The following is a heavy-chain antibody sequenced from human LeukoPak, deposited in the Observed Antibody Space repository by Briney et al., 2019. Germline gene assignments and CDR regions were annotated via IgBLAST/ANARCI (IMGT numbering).Heavy chain of an antibody. CDR3: SFGGVIVAPSDAFDI. CDR2: IYYSGST. D-gene: IGHD3-16*02. V-gene: IGHV4-39*01. Sequence: GSLRLSCAASGFTFSTYAMSWVRQPPGKGLEWIGSIYYSGSTYYNPSLKSRVTISVDTSKNQFSLKLSSVTAADTAVYYCSFGGVIVAPSDAFDIWGQGTMVTVSS. J-gene: IGHJ3*02. CDR1: GFTFSTYA.